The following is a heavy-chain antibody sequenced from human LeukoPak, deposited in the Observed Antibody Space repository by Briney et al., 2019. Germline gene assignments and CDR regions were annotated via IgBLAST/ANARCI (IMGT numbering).Heavy chain of an antibody. CDR1: GYTFTNYW. V-gene: IGHV5-51*01. Sequence: KVSCKASGYTFTNYWIGWVREVPGKGRGWRGIIYPDDSDTRYRPSFQGQGTISADKSISTAYLQWSSLKASDTAMYYCARHLAMIRGIPYYFDYWGQGTLVTVSS. CDR2: IYPDDSDT. CDR3: ARHLAMIRGIPYYFDY. J-gene: IGHJ4*02. D-gene: IGHD3-10*01.